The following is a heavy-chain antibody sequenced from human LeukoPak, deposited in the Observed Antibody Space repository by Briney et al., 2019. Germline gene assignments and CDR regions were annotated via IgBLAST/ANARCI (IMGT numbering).Heavy chain of an antibody. CDR2: IIPIFGTA. Sequence: ASVKVSCKASGGTFSSYAISWVRQAPGQGLEWMGGIIPIFGTANYAQKFQSRVTITADESTSTAYMELSSLRSEDTAVYYCARDRLEYGDYVGGGLYNWFDPWGQGTLVTVSS. D-gene: IGHD4-17*01. CDR3: ARDRLEYGDYVGGGLYNWFDP. J-gene: IGHJ5*02. CDR1: GGTFSSYA. V-gene: IGHV1-69*13.